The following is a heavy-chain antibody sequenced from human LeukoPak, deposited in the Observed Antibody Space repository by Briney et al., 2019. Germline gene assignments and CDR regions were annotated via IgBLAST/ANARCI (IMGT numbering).Heavy chain of an antibody. D-gene: IGHD3-22*01. V-gene: IGHV4-31*03. J-gene: IGHJ4*02. CDR1: GGSISSGGYY. CDR3: ASCDSSDYYNFDY. Sequence: SETLSLTCTVSGGSISSGGYYWSWIRQHPGKGLEWIGCIYYSGSTYYNPSLKSRVTISVDTSKNQFSLKLSSVTAADTAVYYCASCDSSDYYNFDYWGQGTLVTVSS. CDR2: IYYSGST.